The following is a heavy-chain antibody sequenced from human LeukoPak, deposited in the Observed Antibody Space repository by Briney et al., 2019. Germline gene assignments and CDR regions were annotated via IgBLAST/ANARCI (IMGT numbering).Heavy chain of an antibody. CDR3: ARERGYSSGWRLIDY. D-gene: IGHD6-19*01. CDR2: IYPGDSDT. V-gene: IGHV5-51*01. Sequence: PGESLKTSCKGSGYSFTSYWIGWVRQMPGKGLEWMGIIYPGDSDTRYSPSFQGQVTISADKSISTAYLQWSSLKASDTAMYYCARERGYSSGWRLIDYWGQGTLVTVSS. J-gene: IGHJ4*02. CDR1: GYSFTSYW.